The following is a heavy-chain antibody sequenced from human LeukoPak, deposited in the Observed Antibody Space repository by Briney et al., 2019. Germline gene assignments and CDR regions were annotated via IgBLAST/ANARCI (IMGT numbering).Heavy chain of an antibody. V-gene: IGHV4-34*01. CDR2: INHNGST. CDR3: ANRGSVVTAMSGHWFDP. CDR1: GESFSGYY. D-gene: IGHD2-21*02. Sequence: SETLSLTCAVYGESFSGYYWSWIRQPPGKGLEWIGEINHNGSTNYNPSLKSRVTISVDTSKNQFSLKLSSVTAADTAVYYCANRGSVVTAMSGHWFDPWGQGTLSPSPQ. J-gene: IGHJ5*02.